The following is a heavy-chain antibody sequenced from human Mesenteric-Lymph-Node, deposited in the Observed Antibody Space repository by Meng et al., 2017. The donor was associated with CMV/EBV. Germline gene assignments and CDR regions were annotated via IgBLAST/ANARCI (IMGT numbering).Heavy chain of an antibody. D-gene: IGHD3-22*01. CDR3: ARATYYYDSSGYKITYYFDY. CDR2: INSDGSIT. CDR1: GFTFSSYG. J-gene: IGHJ4*02. V-gene: IGHV3-74*01. Sequence: GESLKISCAASGFTFSSYGMHWVRQAPGKGLVWVSRINSDGSITSYADSVKGRFTISRDNAKNTLYLQMNSLRAEDTALYYCARATYYYDSSGYKITYYFDYWGQGTLVTVSS.